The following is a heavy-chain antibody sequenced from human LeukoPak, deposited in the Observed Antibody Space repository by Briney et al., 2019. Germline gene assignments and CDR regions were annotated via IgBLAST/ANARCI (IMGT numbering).Heavy chain of an antibody. CDR3: ARGPDYYDSSGMDV. CDR2: IYYSGST. CDR1: GGSISSYY. J-gene: IGHJ6*02. D-gene: IGHD3-22*01. Sequence: SETLSLACTVSGGSISSYYWSWIRQPPGKGLEWIGYIYYSGSTNYNPSLKSRVTISVDTSKNQFSLKLSSVTAADTAVYYCARGPDYYDSSGMDVWGQGTTVTVSS. V-gene: IGHV4-59*01.